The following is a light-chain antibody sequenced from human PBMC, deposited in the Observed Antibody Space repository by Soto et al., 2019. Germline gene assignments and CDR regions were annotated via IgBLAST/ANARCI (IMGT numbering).Light chain of an antibody. CDR1: QSVNIY. CDR2: DAS. CDR3: QQRSNWRVT. V-gene: IGKV3-11*01. Sequence: EIVLTQPPSTLSFSAGERATLSCRASQSVNIYLAWYQQKPGQAPRLLIYDASNRATGIPARFSGSGSGTDFTLTISSLEPEDIAVYYCQQRSNWRVTFGGGTKVDIK. J-gene: IGKJ4*01.